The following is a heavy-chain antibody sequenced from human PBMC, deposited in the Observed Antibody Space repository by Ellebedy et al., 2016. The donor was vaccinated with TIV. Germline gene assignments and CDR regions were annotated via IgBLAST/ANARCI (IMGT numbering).Heavy chain of an antibody. D-gene: IGHD3-16*01. V-gene: IGHV3-7*04. CDR3: ARGMRVMSYYYGMDV. CDR2: IKEDGSEK. CDR1: GFTFSNYW. J-gene: IGHJ6*02. Sequence: GESLKISCAASGFTFSNYWMNWVRQAPGKGLEWVANIKEDGSEKYYVDSVKGRFTISGDNAKNSLYLQMNSLRAEDTAVYHCARGMRVMSYYYGMDVWGQGTTVTVSS.